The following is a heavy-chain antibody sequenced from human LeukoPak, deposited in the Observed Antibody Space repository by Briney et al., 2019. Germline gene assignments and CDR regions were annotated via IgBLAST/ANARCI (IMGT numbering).Heavy chain of an antibody. CDR2: ISSSGSTI. V-gene: IGHV3-48*03. J-gene: IGHJ6*04. CDR1: GFTFSSYE. Sequence: GGSLRPSCAASGFTFSSYEMNWVRQAPGKGLEWVSYISSSGSTIYYADPVKGRFTFSRDNAKNSLYLQMNSLRAEDTAVYYCAELGITMIGGVWGKGTTVTISS. CDR3: AELGITMIGGV. D-gene: IGHD3-10*02.